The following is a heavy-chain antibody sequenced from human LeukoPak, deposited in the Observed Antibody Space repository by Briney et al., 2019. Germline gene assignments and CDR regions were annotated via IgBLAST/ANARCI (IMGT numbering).Heavy chain of an antibody. CDR3: ATLPFDYGSGSYYQVFDY. CDR2: FDPEDGET. CDR1: GYTLIELS. J-gene: IGHJ4*02. D-gene: IGHD3-10*01. Sequence: ASVKVSCKVSGYTLIELSMHWVRQAPGKGLEWMGGFDPEDGETIYAQKFQGRVTMTEDTSTDTAYMELSSLRSEDTAVYYCATLPFDYGSGSYYQVFDYWGQGTLVTVSS. V-gene: IGHV1-24*01.